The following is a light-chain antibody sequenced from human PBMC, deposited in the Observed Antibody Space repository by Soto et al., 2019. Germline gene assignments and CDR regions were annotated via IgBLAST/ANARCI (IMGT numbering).Light chain of an antibody. J-gene: IGKJ5*01. CDR2: AAS. Sequence: DIQMTQSPSSLSASVGDRVTITCRASQSISTYLNWYQQKAGLAPKLLIYAASSLQSGVPSRFSASGSGTEFILTINSLQPEDFATYFCLQHNSYPITFGQGTRLEIK. CDR1: QSISTY. CDR3: LQHNSYPIT. V-gene: IGKV1-17*01.